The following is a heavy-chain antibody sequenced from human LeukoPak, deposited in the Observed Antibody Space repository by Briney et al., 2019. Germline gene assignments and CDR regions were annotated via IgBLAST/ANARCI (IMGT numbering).Heavy chain of an antibody. J-gene: IGHJ6*02. CDR1: GFTFSTYA. CDR2: ISRSGGST. CDR3: AAAYFGVDQYYYGMDV. Sequence: GGSLRLSCVASGFTFSTYAMNWVRQAPGKGLEWVSAISRSGGSTYSADSVKGRFTISRDTSKNTLYLQMSGLRAEDTAVYYCAAAYFGVDQYYYGMDVWGQGTTVTVSS. V-gene: IGHV3-23*01. D-gene: IGHD3-3*01.